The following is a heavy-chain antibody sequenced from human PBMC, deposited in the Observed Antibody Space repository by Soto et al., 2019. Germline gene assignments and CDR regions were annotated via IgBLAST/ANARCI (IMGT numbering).Heavy chain of an antibody. V-gene: IGHV1-2*02. CDR3: ARDVSSTSASDY. J-gene: IGHJ4*02. D-gene: IGHD2-2*01. CDR2: INPNSGGT. CDR1: GYTFTGYY. Sequence: ASVKVSCKASGYTFTGYYMHWVRQAPGQGLEWMGWINPNSGGTNYAQKFQGRVTMTRDTSISTAYMELSRLRSDDTAMYYCARDVSSTSASDYWRQGTLVTVSS.